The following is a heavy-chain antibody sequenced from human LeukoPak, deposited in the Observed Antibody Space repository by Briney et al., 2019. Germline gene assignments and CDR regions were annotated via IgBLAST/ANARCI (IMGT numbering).Heavy chain of an antibody. CDR1: GFTFSSYW. CDR2: IKQDGSEN. J-gene: IGHJ6*02. CDR3: AKDFTGSSGSQSYDMDV. Sequence: GGSLRLSCAASGFTFSSYWMSWVRQAPAKGLEWVANIKQDGSENYYVDSVKGRFTISRDSSKNTLYLQMNGLKPEDSAVYYCAKDFTGSSGSQSYDMDVWGQGTAVTVSS. V-gene: IGHV3-7*01. D-gene: IGHD6-19*01.